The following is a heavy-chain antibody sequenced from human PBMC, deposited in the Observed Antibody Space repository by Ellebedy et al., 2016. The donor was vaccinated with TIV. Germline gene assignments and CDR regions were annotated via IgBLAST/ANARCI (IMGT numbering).Heavy chain of an antibody. Sequence: GGSLRLXXAASDFSVSVNYVTWVRQAPGKGLEWVGRSRNKAKSYTTDYAASVKGRFTISRDDSKNSLYLQMNSLKTEDTAVYYCARPAYSGSYSEDYWGQGTLVTVSS. J-gene: IGHJ4*02. CDR3: ARPAYSGSYSEDY. V-gene: IGHV3-72*01. CDR1: DFSVSVNY. D-gene: IGHD1-26*01. CDR2: SRNKAKSYTT.